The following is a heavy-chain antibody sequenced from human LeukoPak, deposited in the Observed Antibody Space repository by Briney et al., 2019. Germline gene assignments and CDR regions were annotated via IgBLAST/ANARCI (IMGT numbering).Heavy chain of an antibody. CDR3: ARESDF. J-gene: IGHJ4*02. V-gene: IGHV3-7*01. Sequence: GGSLRLSCAASGFSFSDYWKNWVRQAPGKGLEWVANIKPDGSEEYYVDSVKGRFTISRDNAKNSLYLQMNSLRAEDTAVYYCARESDFWGQGTLVTVSS. CDR2: IKPDGSEE. CDR1: GFSFSDYW.